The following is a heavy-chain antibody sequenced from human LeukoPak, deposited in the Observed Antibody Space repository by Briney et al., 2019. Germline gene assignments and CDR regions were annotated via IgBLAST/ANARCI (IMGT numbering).Heavy chain of an antibody. CDR3: ARGGNPNYYYYYGMDV. CDR2: ISSSSSYI. V-gene: IGHV3-21*01. Sequence: PGGSLRLSCAASGFTFSSYSMNWVRQAPGKGLEWVSSISSSSSYIYYADSVKGRFTISRDNAKNSLYLQMNSLRAEDTAVYYCARGGNPNYYYYYGMDVWGQGTTVTVSS. D-gene: IGHD4-23*01. CDR1: GFTFSSYS. J-gene: IGHJ6*02.